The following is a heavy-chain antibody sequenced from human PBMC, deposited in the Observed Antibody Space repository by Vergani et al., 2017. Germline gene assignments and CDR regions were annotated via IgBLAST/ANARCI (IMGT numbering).Heavy chain of an antibody. D-gene: IGHD6-13*01. CDR3: ARDGSSSYAFDI. V-gene: IGHV3-23*01. CDR1: GFTFSSYA. CDR2: ISGSGGST. J-gene: IGHJ3*02. Sequence: EVQLLESGGGLVQPGGSLRLSCAASGFTFSSYAMSWVRQAPGKGLEWVSAISGSGGSTYYADSVKGRFTISRDNSKNTLYLQMNSLRAEDTAVYYCARDGSSSYAFDIWDQGTMVTVSS.